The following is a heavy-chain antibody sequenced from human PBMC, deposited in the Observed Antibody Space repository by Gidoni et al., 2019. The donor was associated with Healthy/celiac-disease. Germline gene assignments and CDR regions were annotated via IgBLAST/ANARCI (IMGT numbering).Heavy chain of an antibody. D-gene: IGHD5-18*01. CDR1: GYMFTSYG. CDR2: ISADNGNT. V-gene: IGHV1-18*01. J-gene: IGHJ6*02. Sequence: QVQLVQSGADVKKPGASVKVPCKASGYMFTSYGISGVRQAPGQGLEWMGWISADNGNTIYAQNFQGRVPMTTDTSTSTAYMELRSLRSDNTAVYYCARDSPRGYSYGYVSYSYYGLDVWGQGTTVTVSS. CDR3: ARDSPRGYSYGYVSYSYYGLDV.